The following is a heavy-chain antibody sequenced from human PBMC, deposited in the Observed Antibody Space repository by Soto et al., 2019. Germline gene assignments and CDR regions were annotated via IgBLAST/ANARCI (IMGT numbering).Heavy chain of an antibody. D-gene: IGHD4-4*01. CDR2: IYYSGST. Sequence: QLQLQESGPGLVKPSETLSLTCTVSGGSISSSSYYWGWIRQPPGKGLEWIGSIYYSGSTYYNPSLKSRVTISVDTPKNQFSLKLSSVTAADTAVYYCARQDVTVTTIDYWGQGTLVTVSS. V-gene: IGHV4-39*01. CDR1: GGSISSSSYY. CDR3: ARQDVTVTTIDY. J-gene: IGHJ4*02.